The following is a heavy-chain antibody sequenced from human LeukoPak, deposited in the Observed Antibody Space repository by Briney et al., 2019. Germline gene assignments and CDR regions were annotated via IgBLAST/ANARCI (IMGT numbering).Heavy chain of an antibody. J-gene: IGHJ4*02. V-gene: IGHV5-51*01. CDR1: GYSFTSYW. D-gene: IGHD6-13*01. CDR2: IYPRDSDT. CDR3: ARTQDRIAARS. Sequence: GESLKISCKGSGYSFTSYWIGWVRQMPGKGGEWMGVIYPRDSDTRYSPSFQGQVTISADKSINTAYLQWSSLKASDTAIYYCARTQDRIAARSWGQGTLVTVSS.